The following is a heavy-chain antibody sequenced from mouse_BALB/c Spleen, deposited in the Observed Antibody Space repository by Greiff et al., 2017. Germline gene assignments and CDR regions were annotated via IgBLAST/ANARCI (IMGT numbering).Heavy chain of an antibody. Sequence: VKLQESGPGLVAPSQSLSITCTVSGFSLTSYGVHWVRQPPGKGLEWLGVIWAGGSTNYNSALMSRLSISKDNSKSQVFLKMNSLQTDDTAMYYCASEDSSGYLYAMDYWGQGTSVTVSS. CDR2: IWAGGST. V-gene: IGHV2-9*02. CDR3: ASEDSSGYLYAMDY. J-gene: IGHJ4*01. CDR1: GFSLTSYG. D-gene: IGHD3-2*01.